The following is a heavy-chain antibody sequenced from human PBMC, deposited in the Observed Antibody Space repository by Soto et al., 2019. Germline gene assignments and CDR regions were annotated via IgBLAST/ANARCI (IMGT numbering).Heavy chain of an antibody. CDR2: IIPIFGTT. CDR3: ARDLDDDGDSHYYYYYMDV. CDR1: GGTFSSYA. J-gene: IGHJ6*03. D-gene: IGHD4-17*01. V-gene: IGHV1-69*06. Sequence: SVKVSCKASGGTFSSYAISWVRQAPGQGLEWMGGIIPIFGTTNYAQKFQGRVTITADTSTSTAYMELSSLRSEDTAVYYCARDLDDDGDSHYYYYYMDVWGKGPTVTVSS.